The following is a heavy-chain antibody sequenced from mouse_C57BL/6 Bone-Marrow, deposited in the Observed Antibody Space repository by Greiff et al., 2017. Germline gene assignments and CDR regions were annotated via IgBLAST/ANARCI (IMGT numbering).Heavy chain of an antibody. CDR3: ARGYGSRFAY. D-gene: IGHD1-1*01. V-gene: IGHV1-54*01. CDR2: INPGSGGT. CDR1: GYAFTNYL. J-gene: IGHJ3*01. Sequence: QVQLQQSGAELVRPGTSVKVSCKASGYAFTNYLIEWVKQRPGQGLEWIGVINPGSGGTNYNEKFKGKATLTADKSSSTAYMQLSSLTSEDSAVYLCARGYGSRFAYWGQGTLVTVSA.